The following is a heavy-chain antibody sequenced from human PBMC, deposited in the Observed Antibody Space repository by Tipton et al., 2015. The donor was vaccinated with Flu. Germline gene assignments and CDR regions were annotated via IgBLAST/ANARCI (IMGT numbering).Heavy chain of an antibody. V-gene: IGHV4-31*03. CDR3: ARALQNYFDY. CDR2: IYYSGST. CDR1: GGSISSGGYY. Sequence: LRLSCTVSGGSISSGGYYWSWIRQHPGKGLEWIGYIYYSGSTYYNPSLKSRVTISIDTSKNQFSLKLSSVTAAGTAVYYCARALQNYFDYWGQGTLVTVSS. J-gene: IGHJ4*02.